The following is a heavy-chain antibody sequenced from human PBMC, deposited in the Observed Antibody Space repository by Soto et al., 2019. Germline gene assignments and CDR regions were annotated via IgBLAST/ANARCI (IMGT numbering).Heavy chain of an antibody. D-gene: IGHD3-10*01. CDR3: ARRVVLLWFAWFDH. J-gene: IGHJ5*02. CDR1: GGSISSSSYY. CDR2: IYYSGST. V-gene: IGHV4-39*01. Sequence: SETLSLTCTVSGGSISSSSYYWGWIRQPPGKGLEWIGSIYYSGSTYYNPSLKSRVTISVDTSKNQFSLKLSSVTAADTAVYYCARRVVLLWFAWFDHWGQGTLVT.